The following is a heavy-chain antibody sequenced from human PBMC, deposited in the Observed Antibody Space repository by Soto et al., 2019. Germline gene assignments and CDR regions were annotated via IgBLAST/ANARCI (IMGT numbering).Heavy chain of an antibody. D-gene: IGHD3-9*01. J-gene: IGHJ4*02. V-gene: IGHV3-33*01. CDR3: ARDSLLNYDILTGPDY. CDR1: GFTFSSYG. Sequence: GGSLRLSCAASGFTFSSYGMHWVRQAPGKGLEWVAAIWYDGSNKYYADSVKGRFTIPRDNSKNTLYLQMNSLRAEDTAVYYCARDSLLNYDILTGPDYWGQGTLVTVSS. CDR2: IWYDGSNK.